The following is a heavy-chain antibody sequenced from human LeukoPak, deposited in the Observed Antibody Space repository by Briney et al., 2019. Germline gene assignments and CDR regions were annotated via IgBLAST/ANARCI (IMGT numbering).Heavy chain of an antibody. D-gene: IGHD1-1*01. CDR1: GYTFTSYY. CDR3: ATATGTLDYFHY. CDR2: INPTDAST. J-gene: IGHJ4*02. Sequence: ASVKVSCKASGYTFTSYYLHWVRQAPGQGLEWMGTINPTDASTSYAQKFQGRVSMTRDVSTSTVYMELSRLRSEDTAFYYCATATGTLDYFHYWGQGTLVTVSS. V-gene: IGHV1-46*01.